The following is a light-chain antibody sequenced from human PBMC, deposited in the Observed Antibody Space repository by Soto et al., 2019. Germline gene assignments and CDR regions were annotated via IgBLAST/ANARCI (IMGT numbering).Light chain of an antibody. Sequence: EIVLTQSPGTLSLSPGERATLSCRASQSVSSSSLAWYQQKPGQAPRLLISGVSSRAADIPDRFSGSGSGTDFTLTISRLEPEDFAVYYCQQYGSSGTFGQGTKVDIK. CDR1: QSVSSSS. CDR3: QQYGSSGT. J-gene: IGKJ1*01. V-gene: IGKV3-20*01. CDR2: GVS.